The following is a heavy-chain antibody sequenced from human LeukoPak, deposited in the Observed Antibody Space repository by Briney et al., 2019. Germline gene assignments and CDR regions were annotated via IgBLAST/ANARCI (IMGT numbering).Heavy chain of an antibody. V-gene: IGHV1-8*03. CDR3: ARHDYGDSRFDY. Sequence: ASVKVSCKASGYTFTSYDINWVRQATGQGLEWMGWMNPNSGNTGYAQKFQGRVTITRNTSISTAYMELSSLRSEDTAVYYCARHDYGDSRFDYWGQGTLDTVSS. CDR2: MNPNSGNT. CDR1: GYTFTSYD. D-gene: IGHD4-17*01. J-gene: IGHJ4*02.